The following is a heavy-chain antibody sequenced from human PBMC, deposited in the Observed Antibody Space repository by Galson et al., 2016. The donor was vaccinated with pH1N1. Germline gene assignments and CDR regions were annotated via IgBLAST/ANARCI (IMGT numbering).Heavy chain of an antibody. V-gene: IGHV3-33*01. J-gene: IGHJ4*02. CDR1: GFKFSDYG. D-gene: IGHD3-10*01. Sequence: SLRLSCAASGFKFSDYGMHWVRQAPGKGLEWVAIVWAHVDNKYYADSVKGRFIISRDNSKNTIYLQTNSLRAEDTAVYYCESQHYYGSGVDYWGQGTLVTVSS. CDR3: ESQHYYGSGVDY. CDR2: VWAHVDNK.